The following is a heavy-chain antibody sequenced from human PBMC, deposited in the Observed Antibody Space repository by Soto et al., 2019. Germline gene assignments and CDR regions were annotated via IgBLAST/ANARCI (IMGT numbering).Heavy chain of an antibody. CDR3: ARDYCSGGSCYSGLFAADGMDV. Sequence: ASVKVSCKASGYTFTGYYMHWVRQAPGQGLEWMGWINPNSGGTNYAQKFQGWVTMTRDTSISTAYMELSRLRSDDTAVYYCARDYCSGGSCYSGLFAADGMDVWGQGTTVTVSS. CDR1: GYTFTGYY. CDR2: INPNSGGT. V-gene: IGHV1-2*04. D-gene: IGHD2-15*01. J-gene: IGHJ6*02.